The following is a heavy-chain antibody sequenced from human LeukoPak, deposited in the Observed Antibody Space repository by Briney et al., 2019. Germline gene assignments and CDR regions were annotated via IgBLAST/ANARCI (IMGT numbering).Heavy chain of an antibody. CDR2: LYSGGNT. CDR1: GFTVGSNY. V-gene: IGHV3-53*01. D-gene: IGHD3-10*01. Sequence: GGSLRLSCAASGFTVGSNYMSWVRQAPGKGLEWVSILYSGGNTYYADSVKGRFTISRDNSKNMLYLQMNSLRAEDTAIYYCAREQPPGVYFDCWGQGTLVTVSS. J-gene: IGHJ4*02. CDR3: AREQPPGVYFDC.